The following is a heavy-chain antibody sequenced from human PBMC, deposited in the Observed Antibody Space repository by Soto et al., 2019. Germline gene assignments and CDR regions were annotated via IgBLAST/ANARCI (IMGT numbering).Heavy chain of an antibody. CDR2: IYHSGRT. CDR3: ARQRVLLWFGELFDAFDI. Sequence: TLSLTCAVSGGSISSGGYSWSWIRQPPGKGLEWIGYIYHSGRTYYNPSLKSRVTISVDRSKNQFSLKLSSVTAADTAVYYCARQRVLLWFGELFDAFDIWGQGTMVTVSS. CDR1: GGSISSGGYS. D-gene: IGHD3-10*01. V-gene: IGHV4-30-2*01. J-gene: IGHJ3*02.